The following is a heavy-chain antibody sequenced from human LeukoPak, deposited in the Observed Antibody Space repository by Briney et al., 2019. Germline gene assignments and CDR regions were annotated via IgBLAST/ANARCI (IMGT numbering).Heavy chain of an antibody. CDR3: ARGLLYYDFWSGYLGNNWFDP. Sequence: SETLSLTCTVSGGSISSYYWSWIRQPPGKGLEWIGYIYYSGSTNYNPSLKSRVTISVDTSKNQFSLKLSSVTAADTAVYYCARGLLYYDFWSGYLGNNWFDPWGQGTLVTVSS. V-gene: IGHV4-59*12. J-gene: IGHJ5*02. CDR2: IYYSGST. CDR1: GGSISSYY. D-gene: IGHD3-3*01.